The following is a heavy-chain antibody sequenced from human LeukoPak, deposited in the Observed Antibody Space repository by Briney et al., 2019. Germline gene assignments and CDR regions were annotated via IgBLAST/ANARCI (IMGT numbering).Heavy chain of an antibody. CDR1: GYTFSSYW. D-gene: IGHD1/OR15-1a*01. V-gene: IGHV3-74*01. J-gene: IGHJ3*02. Sequence: PGGSLRLACAASGYTFSSYWMHWVRQAPGKGLVWVSRITSDGSSTSHADSVKGRFTISRDNAKNRLYLQMKSLRAEDTAGDYCARVLYYTSWNTGAFDIWGQGTMVTVSS. CDR2: ITSDGSST. CDR3: ARVLYYTSWNTGAFDI.